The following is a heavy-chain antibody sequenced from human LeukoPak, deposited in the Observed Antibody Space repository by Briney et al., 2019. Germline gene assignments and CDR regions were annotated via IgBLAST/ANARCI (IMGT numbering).Heavy chain of an antibody. D-gene: IGHD1-1*01. CDR1: GDFITNRY. J-gene: IGHJ4*02. CDR3: VRNWDY. V-gene: IGHV4-4*07. Sequence: PSETLSLTCRIPGDFITNRYWSWVRQSAGKGLEWIGRISTRGNTNYNPSLKSRVTMSVDTSNKHFSLKLTSVTAADTAVYYCVRNWDYWGQGTLVTVSS. CDR2: ISTRGNT.